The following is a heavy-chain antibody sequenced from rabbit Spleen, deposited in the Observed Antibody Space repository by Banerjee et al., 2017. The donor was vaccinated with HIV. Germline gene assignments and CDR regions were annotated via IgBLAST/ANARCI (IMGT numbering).Heavy chain of an antibody. J-gene: IGHJ6*01. D-gene: IGHD1-1*01. V-gene: IGHV1S40*01. Sequence: ESGGDLVKPGASLTLTCTASGLSFSTDDYMCWVRQAPGKGLEWIACIDTGSSGFTYFASWAKGRFTISITSSTTVTLQVTSLTAAYTATYFCARDTSSSFSSYGMDLWGPGTLVTVS. CDR2: IDTGSSGFT. CDR3: ARDTSSSFSSYGMDL. CDR1: GLSFSTDDY.